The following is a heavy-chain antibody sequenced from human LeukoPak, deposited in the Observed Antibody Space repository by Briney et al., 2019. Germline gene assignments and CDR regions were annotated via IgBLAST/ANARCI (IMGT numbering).Heavy chain of an antibody. V-gene: IGHV4-4*02. Sequence: SGTLSLTCGVSGGSITSTNYWTWVRQPPGKGLEWIGEINLQGSTNYNPSLMGRVAISVDMSENHISLQLTSVTAADTAVYYCAREGGPYRPLDYSGQGTLVTVSS. J-gene: IGHJ4*02. CDR1: GGSITSTNY. CDR3: AREGGPYRPLDY. CDR2: INLQGST.